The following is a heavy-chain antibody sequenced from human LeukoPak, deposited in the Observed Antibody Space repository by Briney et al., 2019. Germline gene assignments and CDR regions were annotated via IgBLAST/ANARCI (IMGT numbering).Heavy chain of an antibody. CDR3: ARGIRWSDAFDI. V-gene: IGHV4-59*01. Sequence: PSETLSLTCTVSGGSINTYFWSWIRQPPGKGLEWIGYIYYSGSTNYNPSLKSRVTISVDTSKNQFSLKLSSVTAADTAVYYCARGIRWSDAFDIWGQGTMVTVSS. CDR2: IYYSGST. CDR1: GGSINTYF. J-gene: IGHJ3*02. D-gene: IGHD4-23*01.